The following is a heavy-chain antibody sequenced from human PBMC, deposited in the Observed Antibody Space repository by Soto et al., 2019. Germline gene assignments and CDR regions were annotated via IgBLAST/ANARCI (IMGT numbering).Heavy chain of an antibody. CDR2: INPSGGST. J-gene: IGHJ4*02. V-gene: IGHV1-46*01. CDR3: ARDGSGWYYFDY. D-gene: IGHD6-19*01. CDR1: GYTFTSYY. Sequence: ASVKVSCKASGYTFTSYYMHWVRQAPGQGLEWMGIINPSGGSTSYAQKFQGRVAMTRDTSTSTVYVELSSLRSEDTAVYYCARDGSGWYYFDYWGQGTLVTVSS.